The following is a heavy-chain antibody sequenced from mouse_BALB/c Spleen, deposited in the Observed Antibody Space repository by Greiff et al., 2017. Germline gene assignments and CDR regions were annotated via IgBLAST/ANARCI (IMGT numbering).Heavy chain of an antibody. CDR2: ISSGGSYT. CDR3: ARERDYLFAY. Sequence: EVQLVESGGGLVKPGGSLKLSCAASGFTFSSYAMSWVRQSPEKRLEWVAEISSGGSYTYYPDTVTGRFTISRDNAKNTLYLEMSSLRSEDTAMYYCARERDYLFAYWGQGTLVTVSA. D-gene: IGHD1-1*01. J-gene: IGHJ3*01. CDR1: GFTFSSYA. V-gene: IGHV5-9-4*01.